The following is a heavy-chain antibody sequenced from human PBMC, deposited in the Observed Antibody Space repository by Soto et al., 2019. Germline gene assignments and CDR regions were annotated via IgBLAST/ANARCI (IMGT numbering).Heavy chain of an antibody. CDR2: ISSSSSYI. D-gene: IGHD2-8*01. CDR1: GFSITPYS. CDR3: ARALMPPCFDW. V-gene: IGHV3-21*01. Sequence: PGGSLRLSCAASGFSITPYSMNWVRQAPGKGLEWVASISSSSSYIYYADSVKGRFTISRDNAENSLYLQMNSLRAEDTAVYYCARALMPPCFDWWGQGALVTVSS. J-gene: IGHJ4*02.